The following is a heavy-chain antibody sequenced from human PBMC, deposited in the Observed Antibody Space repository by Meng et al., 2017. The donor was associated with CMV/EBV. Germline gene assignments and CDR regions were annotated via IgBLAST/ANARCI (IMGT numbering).Heavy chain of an antibody. J-gene: IGHJ3*02. D-gene: IGHD4-17*01. CDR1: GGTFSSHA. Sequence: ASVKVSCKASGGTFSSHAISWVRQAPGQGLEWMGWISAYNGNTNYAQKLQGRVTMTTDTSTSTAYMELRSLRSDDTAVYYCAREGLRGMLLPPGIWGQGTMVTVSS. CDR3: AREGLRGMLLPPGI. CDR2: ISAYNGNT. V-gene: IGHV1-18*01.